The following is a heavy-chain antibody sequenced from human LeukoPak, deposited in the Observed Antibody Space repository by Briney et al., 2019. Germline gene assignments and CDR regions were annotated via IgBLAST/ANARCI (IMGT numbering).Heavy chain of an antibody. J-gene: IGHJ4*02. V-gene: IGHV1-2*02. Sequence: ASVKVSCKASGYSFTHYYMHWVRQAPGQGLEWMGWLNPNSGGTTYAQKFQGRVTITRDTSISTAYMELSSLRSEDTAVYYCARVYGGVGALDFDYWGQGTLVTVSS. CDR2: LNPNSGGT. CDR3: ARVYGGVGALDFDY. CDR1: GYSFTHYY. D-gene: IGHD1-26*01.